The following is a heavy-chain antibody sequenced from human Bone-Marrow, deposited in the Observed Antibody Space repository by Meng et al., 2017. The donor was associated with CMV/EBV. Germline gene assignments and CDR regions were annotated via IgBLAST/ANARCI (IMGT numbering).Heavy chain of an antibody. J-gene: IGHJ6*02. CDR2: IIPIVDIA. V-gene: IGHV1-69*10. CDR3: ASGDFWSGHGTDYYYGMDV. Sequence: SVKVSCKASGYTFTGYYMHWVRQAPGQGLEWMGGIIPIVDIANFAQKFQGRVTIAADKYTSTAHMELSSLRYEDTAVYYCASGDFWSGHGTDYYYGMDVWGQGTTVTVSS. D-gene: IGHD3-3*01. CDR1: GYTFTGYY.